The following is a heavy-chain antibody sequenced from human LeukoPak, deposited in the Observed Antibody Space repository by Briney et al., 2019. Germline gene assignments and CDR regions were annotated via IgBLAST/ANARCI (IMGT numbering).Heavy chain of an antibody. CDR1: GFTFSSYS. V-gene: IGHV3-48*01. CDR2: ISGTSNTI. Sequence: GGTLRLSCAASGFTFSSYSMNWVRQAPGKGLEWVSYISGTSNTIYYADSVKGRLTISRDNAKNSLYLQVNSLRAEDTAIYYCARDLGSYTSGWYMGFDYWGQGTLVTVSS. D-gene: IGHD6-19*01. J-gene: IGHJ4*02. CDR3: ARDLGSYTSGWYMGFDY.